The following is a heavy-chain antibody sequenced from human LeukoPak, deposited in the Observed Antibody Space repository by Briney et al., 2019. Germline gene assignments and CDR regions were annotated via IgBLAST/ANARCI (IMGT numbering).Heavy chain of an antibody. D-gene: IGHD6-13*01. V-gene: IGHV3-30-3*01. CDR1: GFTFSSYA. CDR2: ISYDGSNK. CDR3: ARDYLQLVPTLDY. Sequence: GGSLRLSCAASGFTFSSYAMHWVRQAPGKGLEWVAVISYDGSNKYYADSVKGRFTISRDNSKNTLYLQMNSLRAEDTAVYYCARDYLQLVPTLDYWGQGTLVTVSS. J-gene: IGHJ4*02.